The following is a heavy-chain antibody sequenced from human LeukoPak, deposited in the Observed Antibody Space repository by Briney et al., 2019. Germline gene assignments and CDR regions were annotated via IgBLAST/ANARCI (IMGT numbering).Heavy chain of an antibody. J-gene: IGHJ5*02. Sequence: KPSETLSLTCTVSGGSVSNGNFYWSWLRQPPGKALEWIGYIYYTGSAYYSPSLEGRVRISVDTSKNQFSVKLNSVTAADTAVYYCAREPMGPKRWFDPWGQGTLVTVSS. CDR3: AREPMGPKRWFDP. V-gene: IGHV4-61*01. D-gene: IGHD1-26*01. CDR2: IYYTGSA. CDR1: GGSVSNGNFY.